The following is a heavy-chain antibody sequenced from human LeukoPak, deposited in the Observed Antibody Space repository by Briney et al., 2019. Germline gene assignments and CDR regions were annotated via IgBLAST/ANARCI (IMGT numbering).Heavy chain of an antibody. CDR1: GSNFTTYW. D-gene: IGHD6-6*01. CDR2: IFPGDSET. Sequence: GASLQISCPSSGSNFTTYWIGWVRQVPGKGLEGMGLIFPGDSETRYTPSFQGRVTFSVDKSITTAYLQWTSLKASDSAMYFCARQNAWALVDYWGHGTLVTVSS. V-gene: IGHV5-51*01. CDR3: ARQNAWALVDY. J-gene: IGHJ4*01.